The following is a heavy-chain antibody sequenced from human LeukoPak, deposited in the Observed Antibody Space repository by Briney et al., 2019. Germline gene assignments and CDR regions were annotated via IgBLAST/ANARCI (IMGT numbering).Heavy chain of an antibody. CDR2: INHSGST. Sequence: SETLSLTCAVYGGSYSGYYSSWVRQPPGNGLEWIGEINHSGSTNYNPSLKSRVTISVDTSKNQFSLKLSSVTAADTAVYYCARGMVMRRYFQHWGQGTLVTVSS. J-gene: IGHJ1*01. V-gene: IGHV4-34*01. D-gene: IGHD2-8*01. CDR3: ARGMVMRRYFQH. CDR1: GGSYSGYY.